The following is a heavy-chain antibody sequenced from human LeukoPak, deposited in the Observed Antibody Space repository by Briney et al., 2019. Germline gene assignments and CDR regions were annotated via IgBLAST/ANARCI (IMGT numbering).Heavy chain of an antibody. J-gene: IGHJ4*02. Sequence: GASVKVSCKASGYTFTSHYMHWVRQAPGQGLEWMGVINPTGDTTRYAQKLQGRVTMTTDTSTSTVYMELRSLRSDDTAVYYCARGSPPRRNYDSRGYYSYYFDYWGQGTLVTVSS. D-gene: IGHD3-22*01. CDR2: INPTGDTT. V-gene: IGHV1-46*01. CDR1: GYTFTSHY. CDR3: ARGSPPRRNYDSRGYYSYYFDY.